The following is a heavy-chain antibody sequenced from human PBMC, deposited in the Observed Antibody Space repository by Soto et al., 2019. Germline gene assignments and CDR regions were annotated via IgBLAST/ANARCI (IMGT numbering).Heavy chain of an antibody. D-gene: IGHD2-15*01. CDR1: GGTFSSDS. J-gene: IGHJ4*02. CDR2: IIPTFDTP. CDR3: ARSGGFDRDFNY. Sequence: QVQLVQSGDEVKKPGSSVKVSCKAYGGTFSSDSFSWVRQSPGQGLEWMGGIIPTFDTPIYAQKFQDRVTIAADESTSTAEMRLSSLGAGDAAVYYCARSGGFDRDFNYWGQGSLVTVSS. V-gene: IGHV1-69*12.